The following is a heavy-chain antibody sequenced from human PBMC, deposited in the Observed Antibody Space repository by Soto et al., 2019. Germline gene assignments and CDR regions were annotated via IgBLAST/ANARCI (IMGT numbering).Heavy chain of an antibody. CDR2: IYYSGST. CDR1: GGSISSSGYY. CDR3: ARLAVTTWGNWFDP. D-gene: IGHD4-17*01. J-gene: IGHJ5*02. V-gene: IGHV4-39*01. Sequence: QLQLQESGPGLVKPSETLSLTCTFSGGSISSSGYYWGWIRQPPGKGLEWIGSIYYSGSTYCNPSLKSRVTISVDTTKNQFSLKLSSVTAADTAVYYCARLAVTTWGNWFDPWGQGTLVTVSS.